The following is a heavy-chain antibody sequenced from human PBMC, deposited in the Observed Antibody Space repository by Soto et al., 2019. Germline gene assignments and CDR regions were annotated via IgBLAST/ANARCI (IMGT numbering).Heavy chain of an antibody. Sequence: PGGSLRLSCAASGFTFSSYAMRWVRQAPGKGLEWVSAISGSGGSTYYADSVKGRFTISRDNSKNTVYLQMNSLKGEDTAVYYWARRGSGSYYDYWGQGTLVTVSS. V-gene: IGHV3-23*01. J-gene: IGHJ4*02. CDR2: ISGSGGST. D-gene: IGHD1-26*01. CDR1: GFTFSSYA. CDR3: ARRGSGSYYDY.